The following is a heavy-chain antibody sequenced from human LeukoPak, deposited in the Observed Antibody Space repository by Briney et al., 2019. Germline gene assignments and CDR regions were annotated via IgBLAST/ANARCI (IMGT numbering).Heavy chain of an antibody. CDR1: GFTVSSNY. CDR3: ARETGDDAFDI. CDR2: IYSGGTT. Sequence: GGSLRHSCAASGFTVSSNYMSWVRQAPGKGLEWVSVIYSGGTTYYADSVKGRFTISRDNSKKTLYLQMNSLRAEDTAVYYCARETGDDAFDIWGQGTMVTVSS. J-gene: IGHJ3*02. V-gene: IGHV3-66*01. D-gene: IGHD7-27*01.